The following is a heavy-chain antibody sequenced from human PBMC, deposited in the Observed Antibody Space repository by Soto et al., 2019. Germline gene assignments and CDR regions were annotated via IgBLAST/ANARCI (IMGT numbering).Heavy chain of an antibody. J-gene: IGHJ4*02. D-gene: IGHD2-21*01. Sequence: GGSLRLSCTASGFTVSDYSVNWVRQAPGKGLEWISYISSTGDLILYGDSVKGRFTIARDIAKNSLYLQMDSLRDEDSAVYYCATWAIAVGGEGFWGQGTLVTVSS. CDR2: ISSTGDLI. CDR3: ATWAIAVGGEGF. V-gene: IGHV3-48*02. CDR1: GFTVSDYS.